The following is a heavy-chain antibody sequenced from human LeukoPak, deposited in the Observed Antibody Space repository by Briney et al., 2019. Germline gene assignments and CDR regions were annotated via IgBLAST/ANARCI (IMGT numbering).Heavy chain of an antibody. D-gene: IGHD2-8*01. J-gene: IGHJ4*02. V-gene: IGHV3-30-3*01. CDR2: ISYDGSNK. CDR1: GFTFSSYA. CDR3: ARGTAVYASWINY. Sequence: GGSLRLSCAASGFTFSSYAMHWVRQAPGKGLEWVAVISYDGSNKYYADSVKGRFTISRDNSKNTLFLQVDSLRPEDTAVYYRARGTAVYASWINYWGQGTLVTVSS.